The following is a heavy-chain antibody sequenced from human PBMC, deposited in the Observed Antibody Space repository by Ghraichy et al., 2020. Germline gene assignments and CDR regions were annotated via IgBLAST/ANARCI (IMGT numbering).Heavy chain of an antibody. CDR2: IYSGGST. J-gene: IGHJ4*02. CDR3: ARVYSGYFDY. Sequence: GGSLRLSCAASGFTVSSNYMSWVRQAPGKGLEWVSVIYSGGSTYYADSVKGRFTISRNNSKNTLYLQMNSLRAEDTAVYYCARVYSGYFDYWGQGTLVTVSS. V-gene: IGHV3-53*01. D-gene: IGHD3-22*01. CDR1: GFTVSSNY.